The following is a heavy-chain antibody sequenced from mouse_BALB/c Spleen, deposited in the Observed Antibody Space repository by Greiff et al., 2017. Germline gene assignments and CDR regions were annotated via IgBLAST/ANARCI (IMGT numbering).Heavy chain of an antibody. Sequence: EVKLMESGGGLVKPGGSLKLSCAASGFTFSDYYMYWVRQTPEKRLEWVATISDGGSYTYYPDSVKGRFTISRDNAKNNLYLQMSSLKSEDTAMYYCARCGGNWGAMDYWGQGTSVTVSS. D-gene: IGHD1-1*02. J-gene: IGHJ4*01. CDR1: GFTFSDYY. CDR3: ARCGGNWGAMDY. V-gene: IGHV5-4*02. CDR2: ISDGGSYT.